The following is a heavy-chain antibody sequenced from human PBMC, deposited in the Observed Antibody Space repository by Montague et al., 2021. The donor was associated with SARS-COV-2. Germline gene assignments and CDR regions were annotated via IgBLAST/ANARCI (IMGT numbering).Heavy chain of an antibody. V-gene: IGHV4-39*01. CDR2: IYYSGTT. D-gene: IGHD1-14*01. J-gene: IGHJ5*02. CDR3: P. CDR1: GGSISSSASY. Sequence: SETLSLTCTVSGGSISSSASYWGWIRQPPGKGLEWIGNIYYSGTTYYNPSLKSRITMAVDTSKNQFSLNLTSVTAHRLTIWFDPWGQGALVTVSS.